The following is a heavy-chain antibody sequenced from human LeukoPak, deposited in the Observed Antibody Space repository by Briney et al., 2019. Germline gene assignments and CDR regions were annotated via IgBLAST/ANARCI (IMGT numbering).Heavy chain of an antibody. D-gene: IGHD2-21*01. CDR1: GGSISSYY. Sequence: TSETLSLTCTVSGGSISSYYWSWIRQPAGKGLEWIGRIYTSGSTNYNPSLKSRVTMSVDTSKNQFSLKLSSVTAADTAVYYCARHYCGGDCYPPAAFDIWGQGTMVTVSS. CDR3: ARHYCGGDCYPPAAFDI. CDR2: IYTSGST. V-gene: IGHV4-4*07. J-gene: IGHJ3*02.